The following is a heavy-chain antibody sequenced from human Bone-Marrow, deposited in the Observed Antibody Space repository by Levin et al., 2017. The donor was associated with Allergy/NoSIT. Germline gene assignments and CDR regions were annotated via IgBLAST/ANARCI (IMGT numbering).Heavy chain of an antibody. V-gene: IGHV4-34*01. CDR2: INHNGRT. D-gene: IGHD3-22*01. Sequence: RSQTLSLTCAVYGGSFDGYYWTWVRQPPGKGLEWIAAINHNGRTNHNPSLKSRVTISIDTSENQFSLNLRSVTAADTAVYYCAKGSYYYDNPNLDPWGQGTLVTVSS. J-gene: IGHJ5*02. CDR1: GGSFDGYY. CDR3: AKGSYYYDNPNLDP.